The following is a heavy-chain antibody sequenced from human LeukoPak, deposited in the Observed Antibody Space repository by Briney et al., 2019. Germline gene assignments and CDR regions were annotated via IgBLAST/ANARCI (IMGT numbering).Heavy chain of an antibody. CDR3: ARDQKEYYYDSSGYIDY. CDR2: ISAYNGNT. D-gene: IGHD3-22*01. CDR1: GYTFTSYG. J-gene: IGHJ4*02. V-gene: IGHV1-18*01. Sequence: GASGKVSCKASGYTFTSYGISWVRQAPGQGLEWMGWISAYNGNTNYVQKLQGRVTMTTDTSTSTAYMELRSLRSDDTAVYYCARDQKEYYYDSSGYIDYWGQGTLVTVSS.